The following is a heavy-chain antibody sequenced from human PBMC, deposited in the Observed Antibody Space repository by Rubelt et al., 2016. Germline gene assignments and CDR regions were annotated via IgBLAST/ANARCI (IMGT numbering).Heavy chain of an antibody. CDR2: IYYSGST. V-gene: IGHV4-59*01. CDR3: ARVHYGDYQIYWYFDL. D-gene: IGHD4-17*01. Sequence: QVQLQESGPGLVKPSETLSLTCTVSGGSISSYYWSWIRQPPGKGLEWIGYIYYSGSTNYNPPLKVGVTISVDTSKNQVSLKLSSVTAADTAVYYCARVHYGDYQIYWYFDLWGRGTLVTVSS. J-gene: IGHJ2*01. CDR1: GGSISSYY.